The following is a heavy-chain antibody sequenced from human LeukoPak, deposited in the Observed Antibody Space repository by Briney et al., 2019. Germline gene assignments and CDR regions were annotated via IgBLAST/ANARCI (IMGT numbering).Heavy chain of an antibody. Sequence: SETLSLTCTVSGGSISSGSYYWSWIRQPAGKGLEWIGRIYTSGSTNYNPSLKSRVTISVDTSKNQFSLKLSSVTAADTAVYYCASSHSGSYYPGGIDYWGQGTLVTVSS. V-gene: IGHV4-61*02. D-gene: IGHD1-26*01. CDR1: GGSISSGSYY. CDR2: IYTSGST. CDR3: ASSHSGSYYPGGIDY. J-gene: IGHJ4*02.